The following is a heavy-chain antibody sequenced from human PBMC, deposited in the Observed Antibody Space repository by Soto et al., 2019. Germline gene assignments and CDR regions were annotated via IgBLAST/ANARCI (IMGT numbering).Heavy chain of an antibody. Sequence: EVQLVQSGAEVKKPGESLRISCKGSGYSFTSYWISWVRQMPGKGLEWMGRIDPSDSYTDYGPSFQGHVTISADKSISTAYLRWSSLQASDTAMYYCARLSSPYWYFDLWGRGTLVTVSS. CDR1: GYSFTSYW. CDR2: IDPSDSYT. V-gene: IGHV5-10-1*03. J-gene: IGHJ2*01. CDR3: ARLSSPYWYFDL.